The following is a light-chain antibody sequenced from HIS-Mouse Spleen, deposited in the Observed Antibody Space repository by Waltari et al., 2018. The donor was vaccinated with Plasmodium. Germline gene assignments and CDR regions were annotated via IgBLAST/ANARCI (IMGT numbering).Light chain of an antibody. J-gene: IGKJ2*01. CDR3: QQYYSTPYT. CDR1: PSVLYSSNNKNY. CDR2: WAT. V-gene: IGKV4-1*01. Sequence: DIVMTQSPDSLAVSLGDRAPINCTASPSVLYSSNNKNYLAWYQQKPGQPPKLLIYWATTRESGVPDRFSGSGSGTDFTLTISSLQAEDVAVYYCQQYYSTPYTFGQGTKLEIK.